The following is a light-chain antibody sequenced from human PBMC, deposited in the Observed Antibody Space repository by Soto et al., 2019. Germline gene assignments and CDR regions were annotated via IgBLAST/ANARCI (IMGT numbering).Light chain of an antibody. CDR3: SSYRGSNTVV. CDR1: SSDAGGYNY. V-gene: IGLV2-14*03. Sequence: QSALTQPASVSGSPGQSITISCTGTSSDAGGYNYVSWYQHHPGRAPKLMIYNAFDRPSGVSNRFSGSKSGNTASLTISGLQAEDEADYYCSSYRGSNTVVFGGGTKVTVL. J-gene: IGLJ2*01. CDR2: NAF.